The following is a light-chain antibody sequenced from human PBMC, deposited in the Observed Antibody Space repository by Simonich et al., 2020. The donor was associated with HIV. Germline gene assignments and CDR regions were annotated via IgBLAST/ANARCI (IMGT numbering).Light chain of an antibody. CDR2: DAS. V-gene: IGKV1-13*02. Sequence: AIQLTQSPSSLSASVGDRVTITCRASQGISSALAWYQQKPGKAPKLLIYDASSLESGVPSRFSGSGSGTDFTLTISSLQAEDVAVYYCQQYYSTPTFGPGTKVDIK. CDR3: QQYYSTPT. J-gene: IGKJ3*01. CDR1: QGISSA.